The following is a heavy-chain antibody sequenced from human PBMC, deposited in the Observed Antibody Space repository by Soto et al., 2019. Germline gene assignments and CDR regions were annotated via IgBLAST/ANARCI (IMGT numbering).Heavy chain of an antibody. CDR2: IYYSGST. J-gene: IGHJ4*02. Sequence: SETLSLTCTVSGGSISSYYWSWIRQPPGKGLEWIGFIYYSGSTNYNPSLKIRVTILVDTSKNQFSLKLSPVTAADTAVYYCARDYGDTLFDYWGQGTLVTVPS. V-gene: IGHV4-59*01. CDR1: GGSISSYY. CDR3: ARDYGDTLFDY. D-gene: IGHD4-17*01.